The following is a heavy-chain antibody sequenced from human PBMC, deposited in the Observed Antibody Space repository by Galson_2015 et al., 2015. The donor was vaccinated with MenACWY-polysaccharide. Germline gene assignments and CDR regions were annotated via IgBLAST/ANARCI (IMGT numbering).Heavy chain of an antibody. D-gene: IGHD7-27*01. CDR2: ISYDGKNK. J-gene: IGHJ4*02. CDR3: ARGYGNWAFDL. Sequence: SLRLSCAVSGFAFSIYAIHWVRQAPGKGLEWVAVISYDGKNKYYAEAVKGRFTISRDNSKKTLDMQMNSLTPEDTAVYHCARGYGNWAFDLWGQGTLVIV. CDR1: GFAFSIYA. V-gene: IGHV3-30*03.